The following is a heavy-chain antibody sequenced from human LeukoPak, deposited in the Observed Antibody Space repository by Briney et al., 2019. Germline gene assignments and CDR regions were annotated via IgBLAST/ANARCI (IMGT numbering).Heavy chain of an antibody. CDR2: IIPIFGTA. CDR3: AGDKTTVSHWFDP. V-gene: IGHV1-69*06. D-gene: IGHD4-17*01. CDR1: GGTFSSYA. J-gene: IGHJ5*02. Sequence: SVKVSCKASGGTFSSYAISWVRQAPGQGLEWMGGIIPIFGTANYAQKFQGRVTITADKSTSTAYMELSSLRSEDTAVYYCAGDKTTVSHWFDPWGQGTLVTVSS.